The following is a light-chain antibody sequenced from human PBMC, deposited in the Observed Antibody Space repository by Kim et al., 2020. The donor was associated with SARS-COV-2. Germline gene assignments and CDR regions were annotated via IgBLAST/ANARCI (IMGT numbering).Light chain of an antibody. CDR1: QSVGNS. V-gene: IGKV3-11*01. CDR2: DAF. Sequence: EIVLTQSPGTLSLSPGERATLSCRASQSVGNSFAWYQQKPGQPPRLLIYDAFSRATGIPARFSASGSVTDFTLTISSLEPEDFAVYYCQQRGNWPLTFGQGTKVDIK. J-gene: IGKJ1*01. CDR3: QQRGNWPLT.